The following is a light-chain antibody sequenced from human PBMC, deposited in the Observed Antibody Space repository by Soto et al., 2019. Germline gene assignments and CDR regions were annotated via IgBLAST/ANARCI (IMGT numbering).Light chain of an antibody. J-gene: IGKJ1*01. CDR3: QQYGSSSQT. V-gene: IGKV3-20*01. CDR1: QTVSSNY. CDR2: GAS. Sequence: EIIWTQSPDTLSLSPGERATLSCRASQTVSSNYLAWCQQRPGQAPRLLIYGASTRAAGAPDRFSGSGSGTDFTLTISRLEPEDFAVYYCQQYGSSSQTFGQGTKVDIK.